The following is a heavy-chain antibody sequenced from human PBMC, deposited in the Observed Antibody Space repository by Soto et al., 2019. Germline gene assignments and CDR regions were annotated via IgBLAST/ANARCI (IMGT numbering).Heavy chain of an antibody. J-gene: IGHJ5*02. D-gene: IGHD1-20*01. CDR2: INHSGST. CDR1: GGSFSGYY. CDR3: ARGHSYNWNDWFDP. Sequence: QVQLQQWGAGLLKPSETLSLTCAVYGGSFSGYYWSWIRQPPGKGLEWIGEINHSGSTNYNPSLKSRVTISVDTSKNQFSLKLSSVTAADTAVYYCARGHSYNWNDWFDPWGQGTLVTVSS. V-gene: IGHV4-34*01.